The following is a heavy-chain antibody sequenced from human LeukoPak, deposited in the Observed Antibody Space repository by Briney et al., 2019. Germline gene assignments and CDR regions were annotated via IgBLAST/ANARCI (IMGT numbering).Heavy chain of an antibody. CDR1: GGSISSGGYY. CDR3: ARRGIAAAGTGGYYYYYYGMDV. Sequence: PSETLSLTCTVSGGSISSGGYYWSWIRQHPGKGLEWIGYIYYSGSTYYNPSLKSRVTISVDTSKNQFSLKLSSVTAADTAVYYCARRGIAAAGTGGYYYYYYGMDVWGQGTTVTVSS. CDR2: IYYSGST. J-gene: IGHJ6*02. V-gene: IGHV4-31*03. D-gene: IGHD6-13*01.